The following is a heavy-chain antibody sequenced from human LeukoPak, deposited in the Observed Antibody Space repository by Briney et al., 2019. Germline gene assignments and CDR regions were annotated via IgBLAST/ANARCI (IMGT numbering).Heavy chain of an antibody. J-gene: IGHJ4*02. CDR2: INSDGSST. CDR1: GFTFSSYW. Sequence: PGGSLRLSCAASGFTFSSYWMHWVRQAPGKGLVWVTSINSDGSSTSYADSVKGRFTICRDNAKNTLYLQMNSLRAEDTAVYYCARGLRYFDWLLSTAFDYWGQGTLVTVSS. CDR3: ARGLRYFDWLLSTAFDY. V-gene: IGHV3-74*01. D-gene: IGHD3-9*01.